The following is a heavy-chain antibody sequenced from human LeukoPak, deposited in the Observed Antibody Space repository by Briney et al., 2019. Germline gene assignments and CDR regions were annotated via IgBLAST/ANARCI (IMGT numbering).Heavy chain of an antibody. CDR1: GGSISSGGYY. CDR2: IYYSGST. Sequence: PSETLSLTCTVSGGSISSGGYYWSWIRQHPGKGLEWIGYIYYSGSTYYNPSLKSRVTISVDTSKNQFSLKLSSVTAADTAVYYCASNRINCGGDCYSGFDYWGQGTLVTVSS. CDR3: ASNRINCGGDCYSGFDY. V-gene: IGHV4-31*03. J-gene: IGHJ4*02. D-gene: IGHD2-21*02.